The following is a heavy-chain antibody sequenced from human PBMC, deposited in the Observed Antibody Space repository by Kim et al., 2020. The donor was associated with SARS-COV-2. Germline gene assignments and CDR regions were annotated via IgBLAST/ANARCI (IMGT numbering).Heavy chain of an antibody. J-gene: IGHJ4*02. V-gene: IGHV3-48*04. CDR2: IGTESSPI. D-gene: IGHD6-19*01. CDR1: GFTFSDYS. Sequence: GGSLRLSCVASGFTFSDYSMNWVRQAPGKGLEWISYIGTESSPIYYTESVKGRFTISRDNAKNSLYLQMNSLRAEDTSVYYCARSNQWLVRDSWGQGTLVTVSS. CDR3: ARSNQWLVRDS.